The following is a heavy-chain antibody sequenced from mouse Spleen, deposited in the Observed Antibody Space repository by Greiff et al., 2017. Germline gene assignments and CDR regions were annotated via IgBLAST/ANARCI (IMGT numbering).Heavy chain of an antibody. J-gene: IGHJ2*01. V-gene: IGHV1-64*01. Sequence: VQLQQPGAELVKPGASVKLSCKASGYTFTSYWMHWVKQRPGQGLEWIGMIHPNSGSTNYNEKFKSKATLTVDKSSSTAYMQLSSLTSEDSAVYYCARLRDGYDVHYFDYWGQGTTLTVSS. D-gene: IGHD2-2*01. CDR2: IHPNSGST. CDR3: ARLRDGYDVHYFDY. CDR1: GYTFTSYW.